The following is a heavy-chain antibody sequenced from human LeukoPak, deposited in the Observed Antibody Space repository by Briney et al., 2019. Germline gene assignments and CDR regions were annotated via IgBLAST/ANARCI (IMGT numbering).Heavy chain of an antibody. Sequence: GGSLRLSCAASGYTFSSYAISWVRPAPRKGLEWVSAISGSGGSTYSADSVKGRFTISRDNSKNTLYLQMNSLRAEDTAVYYCAKDLAIEVVTASFDYWGQGTLVTVSS. J-gene: IGHJ4*02. V-gene: IGHV3-23*01. CDR3: AKDLAIEVVTASFDY. D-gene: IGHD3-22*01. CDR1: GYTFSSYA. CDR2: ISGSGGST.